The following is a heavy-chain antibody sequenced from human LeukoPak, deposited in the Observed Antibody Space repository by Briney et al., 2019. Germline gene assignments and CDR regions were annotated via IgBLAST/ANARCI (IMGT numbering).Heavy chain of an antibody. Sequence: SETLSLTCTVSGYSISSGYYWGWIRQPPGKGLEWIGSIYHSGSTNYNPSLKSRVIISVDTSKNQFSLSLSSVTAADTAVYYCARDRTGWLQADYWGPGTLVTVSS. CDR2: IYHSGST. D-gene: IGHD5-24*01. CDR1: GYSISSGYY. CDR3: ARDRTGWLQADY. J-gene: IGHJ4*02. V-gene: IGHV4-38-2*02.